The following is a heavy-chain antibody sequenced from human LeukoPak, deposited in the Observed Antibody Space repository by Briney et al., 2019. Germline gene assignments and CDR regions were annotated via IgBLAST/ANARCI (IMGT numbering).Heavy chain of an antibody. J-gene: IGHJ4*02. Sequence: SETLSLTCTVSGGSISSSSYYWGWIRQPPGKGLEWIGSTYYRGSTYYNPSLKSRVTISLDTSKDQFSLKLSSVTAADTAVYYCARSRWLSDPYFDYWGQGTLVTVSS. V-gene: IGHV4-39*07. D-gene: IGHD3-22*01. CDR1: GGSISSSSYY. CDR3: ARSRWLSDPYFDY. CDR2: TYYRGST.